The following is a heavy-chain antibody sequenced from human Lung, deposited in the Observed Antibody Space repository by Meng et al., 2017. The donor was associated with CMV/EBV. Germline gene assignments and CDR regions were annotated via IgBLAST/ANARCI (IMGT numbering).Heavy chain of an antibody. CDR1: GFRFSSHG. J-gene: IGHJ6*02. CDR3: AKEGGNSASPVYFNLGMDV. V-gene: IGHV3-30*02. D-gene: IGHD1-7*01. CDR2: IGYDGTND. Sequence: GESXKISXAASGFRFSSHGMHWVRQAPGKGLEWVAYIGYDGTNDKIKNSVKGRFTISRDNSKNTLYLQMDRLTPEDTAVYYCAKEGGNSASPVYFNLGMDVWGQGXTVTVSS.